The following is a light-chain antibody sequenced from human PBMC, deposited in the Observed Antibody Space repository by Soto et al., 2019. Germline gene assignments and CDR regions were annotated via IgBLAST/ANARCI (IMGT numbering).Light chain of an antibody. CDR1: QSVSSSY. CDR3: HQYGRSAWT. V-gene: IGKV3-20*01. Sequence: EIVLTQSPGTLSLSPGERATLSCRASQSVSSSYLAWYQQKPGQAPRLLIYGASSRATGIPDRFSGSGSGTDFTLTICRLEPEDFAVYYCHQYGRSAWTFGQGTKVDIK. CDR2: GAS. J-gene: IGKJ1*01.